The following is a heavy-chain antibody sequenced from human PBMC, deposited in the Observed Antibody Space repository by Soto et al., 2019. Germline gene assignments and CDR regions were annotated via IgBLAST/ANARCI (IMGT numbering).Heavy chain of an antibody. CDR3: ARGLYCSSTSCYAGGNYYYGMDV. CDR1: GGSFSGYY. V-gene: IGHV4-34*01. CDR2: MNHSGST. D-gene: IGHD2-2*01. J-gene: IGHJ6*02. Sequence: SETLSVTCAVYGGSFSGYYCSWIRQPPGKVIEWIGEMNHSGSTNYNPSLKSRVTISVDTSKNQFSLKLSSVTAADTAVYYCARGLYCSSTSCYAGGNYYYGMDVWGQGTTVT.